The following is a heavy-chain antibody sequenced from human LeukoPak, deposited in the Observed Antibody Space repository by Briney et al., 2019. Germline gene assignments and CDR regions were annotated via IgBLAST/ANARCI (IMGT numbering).Heavy chain of an antibody. Sequence: ASVKVSCKASGYTFTGYYVHWVRQATGQGLEWMGWMNPNSGNTGYAQKFQGRVTMTRNTSISTAYMELSSLRSEDTAVYYCARGRTEHYDFWSGYYTTYYYYGMDVWGQGTTVTVSS. CDR2: MNPNSGNT. V-gene: IGHV1-8*02. CDR3: ARGRTEHYDFWSGYYTTYYYYGMDV. D-gene: IGHD3-3*01. J-gene: IGHJ6*02. CDR1: GYTFTGYY.